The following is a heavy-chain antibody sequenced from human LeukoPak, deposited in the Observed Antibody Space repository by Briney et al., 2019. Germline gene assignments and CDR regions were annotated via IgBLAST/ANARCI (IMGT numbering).Heavy chain of an antibody. J-gene: IGHJ4*02. CDR2: IYPGDSDT. CDR3: ASLYDSSGTGGFDY. D-gene: IGHD3-22*01. V-gene: IGHV5-51*01. Sequence: GESLKISCKGSGYSFTSYWIGWVRQMPGKGLEGLGIIYPGDSDTRYSPSFQGQVTILADKSISTAYLQWSSLKASDTAMYYCASLYDSSGTGGFDYWGQGTLVTVSS. CDR1: GYSFTSYW.